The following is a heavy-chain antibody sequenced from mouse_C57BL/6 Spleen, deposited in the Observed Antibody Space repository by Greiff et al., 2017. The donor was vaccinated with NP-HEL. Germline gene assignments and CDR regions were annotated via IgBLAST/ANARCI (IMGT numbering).Heavy chain of an antibody. V-gene: IGHV1-61*01. CDR1: GYTFTSYW. Sequence: QVQLQQPGAELVRPGSSVKLSCKASGYTFTSYWMDWVKQRPGQGLEWIGNIYPSDSETHFNQKFKDKATLTVDKSSSTAYMQLSSLTSEDSAVYYCARTAQARFAYWGQGTLVTVSA. D-gene: IGHD3-2*02. CDR2: IYPSDSET. J-gene: IGHJ3*01. CDR3: ARTAQARFAY.